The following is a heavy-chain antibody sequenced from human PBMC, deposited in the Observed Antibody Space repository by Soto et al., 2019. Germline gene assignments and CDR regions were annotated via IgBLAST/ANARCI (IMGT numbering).Heavy chain of an antibody. V-gene: IGHV4-39*01. Sequence: QLQLQESGPGLMKPSETLSLTCTVSVGSVYSDGYYWGWIRQSPGKGLEWIGNIYYSGNTYYNPSLKSRVTISLDTFKNQFSLQLTSVTAADTAVYYCARRSRSRCCNYWGRGSLVTVSS. CDR3: ARRSRSRCCNY. D-gene: IGHD2-2*01. CDR2: IYYSGNT. CDR1: VGSVYSDGYY. J-gene: IGHJ4*02.